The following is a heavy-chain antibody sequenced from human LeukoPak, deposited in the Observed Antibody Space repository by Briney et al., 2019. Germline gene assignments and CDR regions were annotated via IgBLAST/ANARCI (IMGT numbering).Heavy chain of an antibody. CDR2: IKSDGST. J-gene: IGHJ1*01. V-gene: IGHV3-74*01. CDR3: ASAPSEIGGYYPEYFRH. D-gene: IGHD3-22*01. CDR1: GFTYSSYR. Sequence: GGSLRLSCAASGFTYSSYRMHWARQAPGKGLVWVSRIKSDGSTNYADSVKGRFTISRDNAKNTVSLQMNSLRAEDTGVYYCASAPSEIGGYYPEYFRHWGQGTLVTVSS.